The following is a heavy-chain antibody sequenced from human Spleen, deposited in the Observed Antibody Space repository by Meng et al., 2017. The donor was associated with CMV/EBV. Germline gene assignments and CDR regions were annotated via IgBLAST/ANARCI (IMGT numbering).Heavy chain of an antibody. CDR2: IIPILGIA. D-gene: IGHD2-2*01. CDR1: GYTFISYD. Sequence: SVKVSCKASGYTFISYDISWVRQAPGQGLEWMGGIIPILGIANYAQKFQGRVTITADKSTSTAYMELSSLRSEDTAVYYCARGTQLYCSSTSCLGGYYYYYGMDVWGQGTTVTVSS. J-gene: IGHJ6*02. CDR3: ARGTQLYCSSTSCLGGYYYYYGMDV. V-gene: IGHV1-69*10.